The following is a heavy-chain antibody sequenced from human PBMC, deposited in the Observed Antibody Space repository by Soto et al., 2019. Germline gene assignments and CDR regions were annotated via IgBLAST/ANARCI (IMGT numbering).Heavy chain of an antibody. CDR1: GFTFSSYA. V-gene: IGHV3-30-3*01. J-gene: IGHJ5*02. CDR2: ISYDGSNK. CDR3: ARALPGSTNWFDP. Sequence: SLRLSCAASGFTFSSYAMHWVRQAPGKGLEWVAVISYDGSNKYYADSVKGRFTISRDNSKNTLYLQMNSLRAEDTAVYYCARALPGSTNWFDPWGQGTLVTVSS. D-gene: IGHD2-15*01.